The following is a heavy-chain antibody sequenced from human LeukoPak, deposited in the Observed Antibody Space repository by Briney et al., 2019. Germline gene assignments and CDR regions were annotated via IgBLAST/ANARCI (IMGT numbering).Heavy chain of an antibody. V-gene: IGHV4-34*01. J-gene: IGHJ5*02. Sequence: SETLSLTCAVYGGSFSGYYWSWIRQPPGKGLEWIGEINHSGSTNYNPSLKSRVTISVDTSKNLFSLKLSSVTAADTAVYYCATGGVYSSPFDWFDPWGQGTLVTVSS. D-gene: IGHD6-6*01. CDR3: ATGGVYSSPFDWFDP. CDR2: INHSGST. CDR1: GGSFSGYY.